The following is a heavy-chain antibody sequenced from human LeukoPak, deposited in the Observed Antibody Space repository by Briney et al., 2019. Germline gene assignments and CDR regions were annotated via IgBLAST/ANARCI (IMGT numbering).Heavy chain of an antibody. V-gene: IGHV4-31*03. CDR3: ASGVRRKGNDY. Sequence: SETLSLTCTVSGGSISSGGYYWNWIRQHPGKGLEWIGYICYSGITYYNPSLKSRLTMSLDTSKNQFSLNLSSVTAADTAVYFCASGVRRKGNDYWGQGTLVTVSS. CDR2: ICYSGIT. CDR1: GGSISSGGYY. J-gene: IGHJ4*02. D-gene: IGHD1-1*01.